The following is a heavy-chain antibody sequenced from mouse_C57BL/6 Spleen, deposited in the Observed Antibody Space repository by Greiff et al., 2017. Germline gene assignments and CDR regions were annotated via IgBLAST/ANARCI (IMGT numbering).Heavy chain of an antibody. CDR1: GYSITSGYY. CDR3: AREYAMDY. Sequence: EVQLQQSGPGLVKPSQSLSLTCSVTGYSITSGYYWNWIRQFPGNKLEWMGYISYDGSNNYNPSLKNRISITRDTSKNLFFLKLNSVTTEDTATYYCAREYAMDYWGQGTSVTVSS. V-gene: IGHV3-6*01. J-gene: IGHJ4*01. CDR2: ISYDGSN.